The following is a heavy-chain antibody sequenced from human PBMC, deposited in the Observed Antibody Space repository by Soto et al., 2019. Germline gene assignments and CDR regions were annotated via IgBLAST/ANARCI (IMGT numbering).Heavy chain of an antibody. D-gene: IGHD1-26*01. J-gene: IGHJ4*02. CDR3: ARASGSSRFAFDY. CDR2: LYSCGTT. CDR1: GFSVGDMY. Sequence: GALRLSCTLSGFSVGDMYMNWVREAPGKRLEWVSVLYSCGTTYYADSVKGRFTISRDNSKHTLYIQMDSVGADETVVYYCARASGSSRFAFDYWGQGALVTVSS. V-gene: IGHV3-53*01.